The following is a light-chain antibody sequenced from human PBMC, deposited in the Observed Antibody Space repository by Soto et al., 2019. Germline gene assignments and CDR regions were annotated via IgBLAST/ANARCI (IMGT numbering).Light chain of an antibody. Sequence: QAVVTQPASVSGSPGQSITISCTGTSSDVGNYNLVSWYQQHPGEAPKLLIYEGSKRPSGVSNRFSGSKFGNTASLTISGLQAEDEVDYYCCSYAGDSTWVFGGGTKVTVL. CDR3: CSYAGDSTWV. J-gene: IGLJ3*02. CDR1: SSDVGNYNL. CDR2: EGS. V-gene: IGLV2-23*01.